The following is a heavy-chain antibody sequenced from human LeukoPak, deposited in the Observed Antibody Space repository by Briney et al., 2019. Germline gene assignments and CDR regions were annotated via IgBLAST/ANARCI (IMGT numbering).Heavy chain of an antibody. J-gene: IGHJ4*02. D-gene: IGHD2-15*01. CDR3: ARGWPNFYFDY. Sequence: GGSLRLSCAASGFIVSNNSITWVRKAQGKGLKWVSVVYTDARTDYEDSVKGRFTISRDNNKNTLYLQMNSLTAEDTAVYYCARGWPNFYFDYWGQGTLVTVSS. CDR2: VYTDART. CDR1: GFIVSNNS. V-gene: IGHV3-53*01.